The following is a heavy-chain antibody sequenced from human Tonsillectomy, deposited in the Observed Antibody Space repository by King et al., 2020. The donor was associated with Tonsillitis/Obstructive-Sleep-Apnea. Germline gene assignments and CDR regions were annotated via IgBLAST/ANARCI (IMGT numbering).Heavy chain of an antibody. Sequence: VQLVESGGGLVQPGGSLGLSCAATGFTFSNSWMNWVRQAPGKGLEWVANIKQDGSEKYYVDSVKGRFTISRDNTKNSLYLHMNSLRAEDTALYYCVGEYNGYNPSDGFDIWGQGTMVTVSS. CDR1: GFTFSNSW. CDR3: VGEYNGYNPSDGFDI. D-gene: IGHD5-24*01. V-gene: IGHV3-7*04. J-gene: IGHJ3*02. CDR2: IKQDGSEK.